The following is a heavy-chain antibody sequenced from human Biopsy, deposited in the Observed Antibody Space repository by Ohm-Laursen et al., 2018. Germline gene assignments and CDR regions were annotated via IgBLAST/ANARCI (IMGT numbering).Heavy chain of an antibody. D-gene: IGHD2-21*01. CDR2: VNPVAEAT. Sequence: ASVKVSCKVSGYHFGNYYINWVRKVPGQGLEWLGVVNPVAEATMYAQKFQDRITLTRDASTNTVYMDLTSLTSEDTAVYYCARESPLRLGVCGAIRCFKEVFGMDVWGQGTTVIVSS. V-gene: IGHV1-46*01. J-gene: IGHJ6*02. CDR3: ARESPLRLGVCGAIRCFKEVFGMDV. CDR1: GYHFGNYY.